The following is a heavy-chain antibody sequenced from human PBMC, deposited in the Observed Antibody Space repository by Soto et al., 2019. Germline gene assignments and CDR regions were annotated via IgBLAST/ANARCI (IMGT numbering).Heavy chain of an antibody. CDR2: ISYDGRNK. Sequence: GESLTISCAASGFTFSSYGRHWVRQAPGKGLEWVAVISYDGRNKYYADSVKGRLSISRDNSKNTLYLQMNSLRAEDTAVYYCAKDRSHMDVWGKGTTVTVSS. CDR1: GFTFSSYG. CDR3: AKDRSHMDV. V-gene: IGHV3-30*18. J-gene: IGHJ6*03.